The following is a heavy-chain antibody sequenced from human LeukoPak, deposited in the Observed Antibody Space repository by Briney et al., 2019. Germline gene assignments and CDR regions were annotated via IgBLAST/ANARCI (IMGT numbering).Heavy chain of an antibody. CDR1: GYSFTSSW. Sequence: GESLKISCKGSGYSFTSSWIGWVRQMPGKGLEWMVIIYRGDSETRYSPSFQGQVTISADKSISTAYLQCSSLKDSDTAMYYWARRYSGYEVFDYWGQGTLVTVSS. J-gene: IGHJ4*02. D-gene: IGHD5-12*01. CDR2: IYRGDSET. V-gene: IGHV5-51*01. CDR3: ARRYSGYEVFDY.